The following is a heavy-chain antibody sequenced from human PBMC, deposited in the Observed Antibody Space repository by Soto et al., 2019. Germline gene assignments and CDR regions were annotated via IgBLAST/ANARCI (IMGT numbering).Heavy chain of an antibody. CDR1: GGSFSGYY. J-gene: IGHJ4*02. Sequence: QVQLQQWGAGLLKPSETLSLTCAVYGGSFSGYYWSCIRQPPGKGLVWIGEINHSGSTNDNPALNSRVTISVDTSKNQFSLKLSSVTAADTAVYYCARGEGGYSYGYFEYWGQGTLVTVSS. V-gene: IGHV4-34*01. CDR3: ARGEGGYSYGYFEY. CDR2: INHSGST. D-gene: IGHD5-18*01.